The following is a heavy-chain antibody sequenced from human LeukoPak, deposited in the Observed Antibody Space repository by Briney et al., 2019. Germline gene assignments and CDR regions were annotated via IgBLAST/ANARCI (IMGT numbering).Heavy chain of an antibody. V-gene: IGHV3-30-3*01. D-gene: IGHD3-22*01. Sequence: GGSLRLSCAASGFTFSSYAMHWVRQAPGKGLEWVAVISYDGSNKYYADSVKGRFTISRDNSKNTLCLQMNSLRAEDTAVYYCLVGYYDSSGYYEFDYWGQGTLVTVSS. CDR1: GFTFSSYA. CDR3: LVGYYDSSGYYEFDY. J-gene: IGHJ4*02. CDR2: ISYDGSNK.